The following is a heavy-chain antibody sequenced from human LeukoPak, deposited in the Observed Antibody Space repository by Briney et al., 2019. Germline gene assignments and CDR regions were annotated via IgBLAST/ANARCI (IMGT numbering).Heavy chain of an antibody. J-gene: IGHJ4*02. CDR3: ARDATMMGNYFNY. D-gene: IGHD5-12*01. Sequence: PSETLSLTCTVSGGSISSYYWSWIRQPPGKGLEWIGYIYYSGTTSYNPSLNSRVTMSVDTSKNQFSLKLSSVTAADTAVYYCARDATMMGNYFNYWGQGTLVTVSS. V-gene: IGHV4-59*12. CDR2: IYYSGTT. CDR1: GGSISSYY.